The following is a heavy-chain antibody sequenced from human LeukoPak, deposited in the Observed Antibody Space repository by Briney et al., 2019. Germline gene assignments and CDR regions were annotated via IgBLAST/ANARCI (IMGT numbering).Heavy chain of an antibody. J-gene: IGHJ5*01. D-gene: IGHD6-13*01. CDR1: GYTFTGYY. CDR2: INPNSGGT. Sequence: ASVKVSCKASGYTFTGYYMHWVRQAPGQGLEWMGWINPNSGGTNYAQKFQDRVTMTRDTSINTAFMELSRLRSDDTAVYYCARGGYSSSWYNWFDSWGQGTLVTVSS. V-gene: IGHV1-2*02. CDR3: ARGGYSSSWYNWFDS.